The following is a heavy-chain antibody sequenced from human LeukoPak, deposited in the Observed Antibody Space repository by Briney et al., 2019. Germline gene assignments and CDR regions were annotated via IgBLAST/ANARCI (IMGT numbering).Heavy chain of an antibody. CDR1: GFTFSSYS. CDR2: ISSSSSYI. J-gene: IGHJ4*02. Sequence: GGSLRLSCAASGFTFSSYSMNWVRQAPGRGLEWVSSISSSSSYIYYADSVKGRFTISRDNAKNSLYLQMNSLRAEDTAVYYCAQTVDTAMGYYFDYWGQGTLVTVSS. D-gene: IGHD5-18*01. CDR3: AQTVDTAMGYYFDY. V-gene: IGHV3-21*01.